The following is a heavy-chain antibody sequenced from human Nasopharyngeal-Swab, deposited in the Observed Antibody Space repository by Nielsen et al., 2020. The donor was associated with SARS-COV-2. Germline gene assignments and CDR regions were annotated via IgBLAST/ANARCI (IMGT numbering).Heavy chain of an antibody. J-gene: IGHJ6*02. V-gene: IGHV4-38-2*02. CDR2: IYHSGST. Sequence: SETLSLTCTVSGYSISSGYYWGWIRQPPGKGLEWIGSIYHSGSTYYNPSLKSRVTISVDTSKNRFSLKLSSVTAADTAVYYCAREDYGDYYGMDVWGQGTTVTVSS. D-gene: IGHD4-17*01. CDR1: GYSISSGYY. CDR3: AREDYGDYYGMDV.